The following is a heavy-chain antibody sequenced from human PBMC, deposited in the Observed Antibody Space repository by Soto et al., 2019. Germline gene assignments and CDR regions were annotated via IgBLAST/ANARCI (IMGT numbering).Heavy chain of an antibody. D-gene: IGHD2-2*01. CDR2: ISYDGSNK. V-gene: IGHV3-30-3*01. J-gene: IGHJ4*02. CDR3: AREWVVVVPAAMHFDY. Sequence: QPGGSLRLSCAASGFTFSSYAMHWVRQAPGKGLEWVAVISYDGSNKYYADSVKGRFTISRDNSKNTLYLQMNSLRAEDTDVYYCAREWVVVVPAAMHFDYWGQGTLVTVSS. CDR1: GFTFSSYA.